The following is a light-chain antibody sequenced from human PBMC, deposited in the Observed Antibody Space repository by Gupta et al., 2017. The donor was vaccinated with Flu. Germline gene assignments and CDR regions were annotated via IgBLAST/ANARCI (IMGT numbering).Light chain of an antibody. V-gene: IGKV4-1*01. Sequence: DVVLTQSPDSLAVSPGERATINCKSSQSIVHNSNNKSYLAWYQHKPGQAPKLLIYWASTRESGVPDRFSGSGSGTDFTLTISSLQAEDVAVYYCQQYYNTPLTFGGGTKVEIK. CDR2: WAS. J-gene: IGKJ4*01. CDR3: QQYYNTPLT. CDR1: QSIVHNSNNKSY.